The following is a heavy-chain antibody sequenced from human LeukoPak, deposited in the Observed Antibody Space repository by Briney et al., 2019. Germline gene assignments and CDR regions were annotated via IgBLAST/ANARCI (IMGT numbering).Heavy chain of an antibody. Sequence: KTSQTLSLTCTVCGDSISRNSYYWSWIRQPAGKGLEWIGRVYTSGNTNYNPSLKSRVTISVDTSKNQFSLELTSVTAADTAVYYCARDLVPVLPPGGGWFDPWDQGTLVTVSS. V-gene: IGHV4-61*02. J-gene: IGHJ5*02. D-gene: IGHD2-8*02. CDR1: GDSISRNSYY. CDR3: ARDLVPVLPPGGGWFDP. CDR2: VYTSGNT.